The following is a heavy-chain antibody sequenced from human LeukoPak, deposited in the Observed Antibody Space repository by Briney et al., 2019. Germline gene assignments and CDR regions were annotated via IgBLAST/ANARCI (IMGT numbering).Heavy chain of an antibody. J-gene: IGHJ3*02. CDR3: ASRLWI. CDR2: IYSGGST. Sequence: PGGSLRLSCTASGFTVSSNYMSWVRQAPGKGLEWVSVIYSGGSTYYADSVKGRFTISRDNSKNTLYLQINSLRTEDTAVYYCASRLWIWGQGTMVTVSS. V-gene: IGHV3-66*02. CDR1: GFTVSSNY. D-gene: IGHD2-21*01.